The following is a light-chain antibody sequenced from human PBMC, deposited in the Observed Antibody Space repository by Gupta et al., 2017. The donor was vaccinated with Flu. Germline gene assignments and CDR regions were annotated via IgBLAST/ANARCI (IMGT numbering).Light chain of an antibody. CDR1: NIGSKT. J-gene: IGLJ2*01. CDR2: DDT. Sequence: GNNIGSKTVHWYQQRPGQAPVLVVYDDTDRPSGIPERLSGSNSGNTATLTISRVEDGDEADYYCQVWDSSSEHQVFGGGTKLTVL. CDR3: QVWDSSSEHQV. V-gene: IGLV3-21*02.